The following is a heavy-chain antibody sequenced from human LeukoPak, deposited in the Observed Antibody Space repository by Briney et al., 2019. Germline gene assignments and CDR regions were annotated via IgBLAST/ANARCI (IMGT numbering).Heavy chain of an antibody. V-gene: IGHV3-23*01. Sequence: GGSLRLSCAASGFTFSSYAMSWVRQAPGKGLEWVSAISGSRGTTYYADSVKGRFTISRDNSKNTLYLQMNRLRAEDTAVYYCAKDAYLGSNWLDPWGQGTLVTVSS. D-gene: IGHD7-27*01. J-gene: IGHJ5*02. CDR1: GFTFSSYA. CDR2: ISGSRGTT. CDR3: AKDAYLGSNWLDP.